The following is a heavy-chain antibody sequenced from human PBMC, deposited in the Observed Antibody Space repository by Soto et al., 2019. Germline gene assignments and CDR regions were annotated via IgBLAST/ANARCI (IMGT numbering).Heavy chain of an antibody. CDR1: GFTFSSYG. J-gene: IGHJ4*02. D-gene: IGHD2-21*02. CDR2: ISYDGSNK. Sequence: LRLSCAASGFTFSSYGMHWVRQAPGKGLEWVAVISYDGSNKYYANSVKGRFTISRDNSKNTLYLQMNSLRAEDTAVYYCAKDLSDSYYFDYWGQGTLVTVSS. CDR3: AKDLSDSYYFDY. V-gene: IGHV3-30*18.